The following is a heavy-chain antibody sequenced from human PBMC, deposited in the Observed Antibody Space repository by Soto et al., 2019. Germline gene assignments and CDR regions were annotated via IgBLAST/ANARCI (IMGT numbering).Heavy chain of an antibody. V-gene: IGHV3-23*01. CDR3: AKDVNAAMVTGAYFYYGMDV. CDR1: GFTFNNYA. J-gene: IGHJ6*02. D-gene: IGHD5-18*01. Sequence: EVQLLESGGGLEQPGGSLRLSCAASGFTFNNYAMSWVHQAPGKGLEWVSTISGSGGSTYYADSVKGRFTISRDNSKNTLYLQMNSLRAEDTAVYYCAKDVNAAMVTGAYFYYGMDVWGQGTTVTVSS. CDR2: ISGSGGST.